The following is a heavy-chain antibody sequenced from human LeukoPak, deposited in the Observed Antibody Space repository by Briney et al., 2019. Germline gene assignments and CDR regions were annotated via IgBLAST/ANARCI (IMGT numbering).Heavy chain of an antibody. CDR2: IGKGSDT. CDR1: GLTFSTYD. D-gene: IGHD5-12*01. CDR3: ARGGYSGFDV. Sequence: GGSLRLSCAASGLTFSTYDMHWVRQATGEGLEWVSGIGKGSDTYYVGSVKGRFTISRENAKNSLYLQMNSLRSGDTAVYYCARGGYSGFDVWGQGTVVTVSS. V-gene: IGHV3-13*04. J-gene: IGHJ3*01.